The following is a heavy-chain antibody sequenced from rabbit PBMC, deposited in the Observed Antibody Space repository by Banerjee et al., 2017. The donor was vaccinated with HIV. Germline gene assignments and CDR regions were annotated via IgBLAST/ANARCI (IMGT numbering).Heavy chain of an antibody. CDR3: ASGNKYDDDGGLSL. CDR2: IDAGSNGNT. V-gene: IGHV1S45*01. D-gene: IGHD2-1*01. J-gene: IGHJ4*01. Sequence: QEQLEESGGDLVKPEGSLTLTCTASGFSFSSSYWICWIRQAPGKGLEWIACIDAGSNGNTYYASWAKGRFTVSKTSSTTVTLQMTSLTAADTATYFCASGNKYDDDGGLSLWGQGTLVT. CDR1: GFSFSSSYW.